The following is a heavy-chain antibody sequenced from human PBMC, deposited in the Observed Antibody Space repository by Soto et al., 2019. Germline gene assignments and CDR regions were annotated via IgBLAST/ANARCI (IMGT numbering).Heavy chain of an antibody. V-gene: IGHV4-30-4*08. CDR3: ARSTKGLGNFDY. Sequence: PSETLSLTCTVSGGSISSSSYYWGWIRQSPGKGLEWIAYIHYSGSTYYNSSLKSRVTMSVDTAKNQFSLKVSSVTAADTAVYYCARSTKGLGNFDYWGQGTLVTASS. J-gene: IGHJ4*02. CDR1: GGSISSSSYY. CDR2: IHYSGST. D-gene: IGHD3-10*01.